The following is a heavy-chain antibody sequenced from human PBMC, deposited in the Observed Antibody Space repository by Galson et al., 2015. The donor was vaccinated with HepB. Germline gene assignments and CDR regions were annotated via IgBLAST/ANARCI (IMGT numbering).Heavy chain of an antibody. D-gene: IGHD3/OR15-3a*01. J-gene: IGHJ6*02. CDR3: ARGKGESLWTNYYYYGMDV. Sequence: SVKVSCKASGYTFTSYGISWVRQAPGQGLEWMGWISAYNGNTNYAQKLQGRVTMTTDTSTSTAYMELRSLRSDDTAVYYCARGKGESLWTNYYYYGMDVWGQGTTVTVSS. V-gene: IGHV1-18*04. CDR2: ISAYNGNT. CDR1: GYTFTSYG.